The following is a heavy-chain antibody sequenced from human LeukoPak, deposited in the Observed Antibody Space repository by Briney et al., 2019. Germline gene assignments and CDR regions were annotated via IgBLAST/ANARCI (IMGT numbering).Heavy chain of an antibody. CDR1: GFTFSSYA. J-gene: IGHJ4*02. D-gene: IGHD2-15*01. V-gene: IGHV3-23*01. Sequence: VGSLRLSCAASGFTFSSYAMRWVRQAPGKGLEWVSGISGSGGSTYNADSVKGRFTSIRDNSKNTLYLQMNSLRAEDTAVYYCAAHCSGGRCFDYWGQGTLVTVSS. CDR2: ISGSGGST. CDR3: AAHCSGGRCFDY.